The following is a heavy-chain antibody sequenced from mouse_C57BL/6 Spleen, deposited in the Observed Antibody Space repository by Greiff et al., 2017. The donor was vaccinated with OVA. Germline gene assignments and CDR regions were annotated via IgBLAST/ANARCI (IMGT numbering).Heavy chain of an antibody. V-gene: IGHV7-3*01. CDR3: ERYMTFFDY. CDR1: GFTFTDYY. Sequence: EVKLLESGGGLVQPGGSLSLSCAASGFTFTDYYMSWVRQPPGKALEWLGFIRNKANGYTTEYSASVKGRFTIYRDNSQSILYLQMNALRGEDSGTYCCERYMTFFDYWGQGTTLTVSS. J-gene: IGHJ2*01. D-gene: IGHD2-13*01. CDR2: IRNKANGYTT.